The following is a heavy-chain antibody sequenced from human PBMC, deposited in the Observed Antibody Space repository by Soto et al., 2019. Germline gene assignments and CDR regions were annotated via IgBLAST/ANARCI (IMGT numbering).Heavy chain of an antibody. CDR3: AGGGL. D-gene: IGHD3-16*01. CDR2: ISSSATSI. Sequence: EVHLVESGGGLVQPGGSLRLSCAASGFTFSTYNMNWVRQAPGKGLEWVSYISSSATSIHYADSVKGRFTISRDNAKNSLYLQMDTLRAEDTAAYYCAGGGLWGQGTLVTVSS. CDR1: GFTFSTYN. J-gene: IGHJ4*02. V-gene: IGHV3-48*01.